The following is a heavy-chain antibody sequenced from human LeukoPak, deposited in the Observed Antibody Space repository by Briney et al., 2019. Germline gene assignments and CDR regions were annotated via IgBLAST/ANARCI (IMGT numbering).Heavy chain of an antibody. CDR2: ISSSASYI. J-gene: IGHJ4*02. CDR3: ARETGGFDC. CDR1: GFTFSSYA. V-gene: IGHV3-21*01. D-gene: IGHD1-14*01. Sequence: PGGSLRLSCAASGFTFSSYAMSWVRQAPGKGLEWVSSISSSASYIYYADSLKGRFTVSRDNAKNSLYLQMNSLRVEDTAVYYCARETGGFDCWGQGTLVTVSS.